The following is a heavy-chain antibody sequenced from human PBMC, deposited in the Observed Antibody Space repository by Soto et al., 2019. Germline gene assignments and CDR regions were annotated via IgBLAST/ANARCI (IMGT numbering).Heavy chain of an antibody. CDR3: GIEKGGAIFVHFFDI. CDR1: GFTFSIYS. CDR2: IMPGSSHI. Sequence: GGSLRLSCAASGFTFSIYSMNWVRQAPGKGLEWVSYIMPGSSHIYYADSVKGRFTISRDNAKNSLYLQMNSLRAEDTAVCYCGIEKGGAIFVHFFDIGGQGKMVTVSS. J-gene: IGHJ3*02. V-gene: IGHV3-48*01. D-gene: IGHD3-3*01.